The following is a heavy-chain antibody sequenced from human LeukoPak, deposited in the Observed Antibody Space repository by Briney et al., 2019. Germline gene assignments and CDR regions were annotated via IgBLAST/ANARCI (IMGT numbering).Heavy chain of an antibody. D-gene: IGHD3-10*01. Sequence: GGSLRLSCAASGFTFRDYYMSWIRQAPGKGLEGVSYIRSRSSYTNYADSVKGRFTISRDNAKNSLYLQMNSLRAEDTAVYYCARRTNYYYASGSSFSFDYWGQGTLVTVSS. CDR2: IRSRSSYT. J-gene: IGHJ4*02. CDR1: GFTFRDYY. V-gene: IGHV3-11*03. CDR3: ARRTNYYYASGSSFSFDY.